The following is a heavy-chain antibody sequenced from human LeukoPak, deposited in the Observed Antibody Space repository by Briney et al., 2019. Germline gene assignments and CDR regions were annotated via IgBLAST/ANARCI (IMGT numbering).Heavy chain of an antibody. V-gene: IGHV1-69*13. Sequence: GASVKVSCKASGDTFIAYYMHWVRQAPGQGLEWMGGIIPIFGTANYAQKFQGRVTITADESTSTAYMELSSLRYDDTAVYYCATNILVRDIINWFDPWGQGTLVTVSS. CDR3: ATNILVRDIINWFDP. CDR1: GDTFIAYY. J-gene: IGHJ5*02. CDR2: IIPIFGTA. D-gene: IGHD3-10*01.